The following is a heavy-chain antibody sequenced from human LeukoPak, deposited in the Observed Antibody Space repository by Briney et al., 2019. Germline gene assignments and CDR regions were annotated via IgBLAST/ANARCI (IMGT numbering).Heavy chain of an antibody. J-gene: IGHJ4*02. CDR1: GGSISHYY. CDR2: VYYSGST. V-gene: IGHV4-59*08. D-gene: IGHD6-13*01. CDR3: ARQGGYSSSPDF. Sequence: SETLSLTCTVSGGSISHYYWNWIRQPPGKGLGWIGYVYYSGSTNYNPSLKSRVTISVDTSKNQFSLKLTSVTAADTAVYYCARQGGYSSSPDFWGQGTLVTVSS.